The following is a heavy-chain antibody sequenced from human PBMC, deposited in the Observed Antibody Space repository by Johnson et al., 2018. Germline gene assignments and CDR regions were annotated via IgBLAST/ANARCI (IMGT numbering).Heavy chain of an antibody. J-gene: IGHJ3*02. Sequence: EVQLLESGGVVVQPGGSLRLSCAASGFTFDDYAMHWVRQAPRKGLEWVSLISWHGGSTYYADSVKGRFTISRDNSKNSLYLQMNSLRAEDTALYYCAKDYDSSGYYGVAFDIWGQGTMVTVSS. CDR3: AKDYDSSGYYGVAFDI. V-gene: IGHV3-43D*03. CDR1: GFTFDDYA. CDR2: ISWHGGST. D-gene: IGHD3-22*01.